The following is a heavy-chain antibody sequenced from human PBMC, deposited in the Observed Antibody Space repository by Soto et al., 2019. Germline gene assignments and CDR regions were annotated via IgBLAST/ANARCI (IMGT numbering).Heavy chain of an antibody. D-gene: IGHD2-15*01. V-gene: IGHV1-46*01. Sequence: SVKGSCKASGYTFTRYNVHWVRQAPGQGLEWMAIINPSGGTTYYVQKFEGRVTLTKDTSTSTVYMELSSLRSDDTAVYYCARVRGGGSEYFFDYWGQGSLVTVSS. CDR2: INPSGGTT. CDR3: ARVRGGGSEYFFDY. CDR1: GYTFTRYN. J-gene: IGHJ4*02.